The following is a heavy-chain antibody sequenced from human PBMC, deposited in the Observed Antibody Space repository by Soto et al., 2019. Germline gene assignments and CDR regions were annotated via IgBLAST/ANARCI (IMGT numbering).Heavy chain of an antibody. CDR3: AKGGCSGGSCYPYYYYGMDV. V-gene: IGHV3-23*01. CDR1: GFTFSSYA. D-gene: IGHD2-15*01. Sequence: GSLRLSCAASGFTFSSYAMSWVRQAPGKGLEWVSAISGSGGSTYYADSVKGRFTISRDNSKSTLYLQMNSLRAEDTAVYYCAKGGCSGGSCYPYYYYGMDVWGQGTTVTVSS. CDR2: ISGSGGST. J-gene: IGHJ6*02.